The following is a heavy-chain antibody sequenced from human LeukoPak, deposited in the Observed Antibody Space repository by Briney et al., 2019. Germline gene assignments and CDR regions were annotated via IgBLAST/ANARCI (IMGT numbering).Heavy chain of an antibody. CDR2: IYYSGNT. V-gene: IGHV4-59*01. D-gene: IGHD1-26*01. CDR1: GGSISSYY. CDR3: ARYRYSTDFFDY. J-gene: IGHJ4*02. Sequence: SETLSLTCTVSGGSISSYYWSWIRQPPGKGLEWIGYIYYSGNTNYNPYLKSRVTISVDTSKNQFSLKLSSVTAADTAMYYCARYRYSTDFFDYWGQGTLVTVSS.